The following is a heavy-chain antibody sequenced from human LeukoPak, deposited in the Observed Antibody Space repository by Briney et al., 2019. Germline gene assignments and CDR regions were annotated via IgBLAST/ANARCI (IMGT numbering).Heavy chain of an antibody. Sequence: GGSLRLSCVASGFTFSSYAMSWVRQAPGKGLEWVSAISGSGGSTYYADSVKGRFTISRDNSKNTLYLQMNSLRAEDTAVYYCAKLSGYDYYFDYWGQGTLVTVSS. CDR3: AKLSGYDYYFDY. V-gene: IGHV3-23*01. J-gene: IGHJ4*02. CDR2: ISGSGGST. CDR1: GFTFSSYA. D-gene: IGHD5-12*01.